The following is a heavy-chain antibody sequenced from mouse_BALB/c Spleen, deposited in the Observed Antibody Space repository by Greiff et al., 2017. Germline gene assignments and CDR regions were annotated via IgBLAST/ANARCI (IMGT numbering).Heavy chain of an antibody. CDR1: GYAFTNYL. V-gene: IGHV1-54*01. D-gene: IGHD1-1*01. Sequence: QVQLQQSGAELVRPGTSVKVSCKASGYAFTNYLIEWVKQRPGQGLEWIGVINPGSGGTNYNEKFKGKATLTADKSSSTAYMQLSSLTSDDSAVYFCARDYGSYWYFDVWGAGTTVTVSS. CDR2: INPGSGGT. CDR3: ARDYGSYWYFDV. J-gene: IGHJ1*01.